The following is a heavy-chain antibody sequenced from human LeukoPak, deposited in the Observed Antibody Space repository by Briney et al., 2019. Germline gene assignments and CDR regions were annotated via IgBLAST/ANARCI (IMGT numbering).Heavy chain of an antibody. D-gene: IGHD2-15*01. CDR2: IYYSGST. V-gene: IGHV4-30-4*01. J-gene: IGHJ3*02. CDR1: GGSISSGDYY. Sequence: SQTLSLTCTVSGGSISSGDYYWSWIRQPPGKGLEWIGYIYYSGSTYYSPSLKSRVTISVDTSKNQFSLKLSSVTAADTAVYYCARVGRVMMVAATRRNAFDIWGQGTMVTVSS. CDR3: ARVGRVMMVAATRRNAFDI.